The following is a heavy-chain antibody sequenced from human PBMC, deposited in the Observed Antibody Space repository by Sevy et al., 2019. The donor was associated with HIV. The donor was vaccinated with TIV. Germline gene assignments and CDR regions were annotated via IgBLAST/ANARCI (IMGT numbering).Heavy chain of an antibody. J-gene: IGHJ3*02. CDR3: ARAGDIVATTSADAFDI. CDR2: IYSGGST. V-gene: IGHV3-53*01. D-gene: IGHD5-12*01. Sequence: GSLRLSCAASGFTVSSNYMSWVRQAPGKGLEWVSVIYSGGSTYYADSVKGRFTISRDNSKNTLYLQMNSLRAEDTAVYYCARAGDIVATTSADAFDIWGQGTMVTVSS. CDR1: GFTVSSNY.